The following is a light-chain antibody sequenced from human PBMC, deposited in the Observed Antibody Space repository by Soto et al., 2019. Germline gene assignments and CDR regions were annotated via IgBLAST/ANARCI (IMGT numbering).Light chain of an antibody. CDR3: FSYAGGYRCV. J-gene: IGLJ1*01. CDR2: DVN. CDR1: SSDVGAYNF. V-gene: IGLV2-11*01. Sequence: QSALTQPRSVSGSPGQSVTISCTGTSSDVGAYNFVSWYQQHPGEAPKLMIYDVNRRPSGVPNRFSASKSGNTASLTISGLQTEDETDYYCFSYAGGYRCVYGTGTKVNV.